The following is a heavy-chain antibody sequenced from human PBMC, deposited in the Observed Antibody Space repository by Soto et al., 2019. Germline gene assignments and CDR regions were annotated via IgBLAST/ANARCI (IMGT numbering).Heavy chain of an antibody. CDR3: AKDMVALSSSWYYFDY. D-gene: IGHD6-13*01. V-gene: IGHV3-9*01. CDR1: GFTFDDYA. CDR2: ISWNSGSI. J-gene: IGHJ4*02. Sequence: GGSLRLSCAASGFTFDDYAMHWVRQAPGKGLEWVSGISWNSGSIGYADSVKGRFTISRDNAKNSLYLQMNSLRAEDTALYYCAKDMVALSSSWYYFDYWGQGTLVTVSS.